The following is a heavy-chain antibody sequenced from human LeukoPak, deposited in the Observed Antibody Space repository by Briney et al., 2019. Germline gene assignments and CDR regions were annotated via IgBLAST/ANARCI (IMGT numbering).Heavy chain of an antibody. CDR2: IYYSGSA. CDR3: ARIRISSTSQNYFDP. CDR1: GGTLTSGGYS. V-gene: IGHV4-30-4*07. J-gene: IGHJ5*02. D-gene: IGHD2-2*01. Sequence: SETLSLTCAVSGGTLTSGGYSWSWIRQSPGKALEWIGYIYYSGSAYYNPSLKSRVDISFDTSKNQFSLRMTSVTAADSAIYFCARIRISSTSQNYFDPWGQGTLVTVSS.